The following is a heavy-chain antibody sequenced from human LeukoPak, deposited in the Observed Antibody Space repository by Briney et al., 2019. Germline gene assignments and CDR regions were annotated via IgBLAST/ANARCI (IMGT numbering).Heavy chain of an antibody. Sequence: SETLSLTCTVSGGSISSSSYYWGWIRQPPGKGLEWIGSIYYSGSTYYNPSLKSRVTISVDTSKNQFSLKLSSVTAADTAVYYCARDDSSGYKYYFDYWGQGTLVTVSS. CDR1: GGSISSSSYY. CDR3: ARDDSSGYKYYFDY. V-gene: IGHV4-39*07. D-gene: IGHD3-22*01. J-gene: IGHJ4*02. CDR2: IYYSGST.